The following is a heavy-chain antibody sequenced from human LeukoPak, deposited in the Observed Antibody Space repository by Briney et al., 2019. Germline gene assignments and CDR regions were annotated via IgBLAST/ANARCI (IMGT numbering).Heavy chain of an antibody. CDR2: IYTSGST. CDR3: ARDRPYVDYDFWSGPRSYYYYMDV. V-gene: IGHV4-4*07. Sequence: SETLSLTCTVSGGSISSYYWSWIRQPAGKGLEWIGRIYTSGSTNDNPSLKSRVTMSVDTSRNQFSLKLSSVTAADTAVYYCARDRPYVDYDFWSGPRSYYYYMDVWGKGTTVTVSS. CDR1: GGSISSYY. D-gene: IGHD3-3*01. J-gene: IGHJ6*03.